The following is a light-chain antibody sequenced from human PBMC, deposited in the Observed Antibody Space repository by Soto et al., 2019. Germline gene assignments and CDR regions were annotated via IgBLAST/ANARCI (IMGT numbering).Light chain of an antibody. CDR1: RSNIGTNH. V-gene: IGLV1-51*01. CDR3: GTWDNSLSVVV. Sequence: QPVLTQPPSVSAAPGQKVTISCSGSRSNIGTNHVSWYQHLPGTTPKLLIYDNTNRPSGIPDRFSGSKSGTSATLGITGLQTGDEADYYCGTWDNSLSVVVFGGGTKLTVL. J-gene: IGLJ2*01. CDR2: DNT.